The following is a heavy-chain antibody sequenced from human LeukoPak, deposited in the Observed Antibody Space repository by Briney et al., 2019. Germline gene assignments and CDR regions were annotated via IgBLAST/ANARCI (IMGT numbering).Heavy chain of an antibody. CDR2: ISTYYGNT. J-gene: IGHJ3*02. CDR1: GYRFTSYG. V-gene: IGHV1-18*01. CDR3: AREATYGDYEDAFDI. Sequence: ASVKVSCKASGYRFTSYGIGWVRQAPGQGLEWMGWISTYYGNTNYAQKYQGRITMTTDTSTSTAYMDVRSLRSDDTAVYYCAREATYGDYEDAFDIWGQGTMVTVSS. D-gene: IGHD4-17*01.